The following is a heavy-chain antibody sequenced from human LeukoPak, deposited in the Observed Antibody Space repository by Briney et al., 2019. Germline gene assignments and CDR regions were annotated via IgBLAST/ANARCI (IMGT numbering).Heavy chain of an antibody. CDR3: TRWTHISGNWRRDV. J-gene: IGHJ4*02. Sequence: PGGSLRLSCTASGFTFDDYSMSWVRQAPGKGLEWVGFIKSKGYGGTAEYAASVKGRFAISRDDSKSIAYLRMNSLKTEDTAVYYCTRWTHISGNWRRDVWGQGTLVTVSS. CDR1: GFTFDDYS. V-gene: IGHV3-49*04. CDR2: IKSKGYGGTA. D-gene: IGHD2-21*01.